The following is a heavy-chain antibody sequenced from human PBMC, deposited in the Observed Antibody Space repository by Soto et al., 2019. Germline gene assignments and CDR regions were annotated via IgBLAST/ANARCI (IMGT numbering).Heavy chain of an antibody. Sequence: SETLSLTCTVSGGSISSGDYYWSWIRQPPGKGLEWIGYIYYSGSTYYNPSLKSRVTISVDTSKNQFSLKLSSVTAADTAVYYCARVGRGRYCSGGSCPPMWFDPWGQGTLVTVSS. V-gene: IGHV4-30-4*01. CDR3: ARVGRGRYCSGGSCPPMWFDP. D-gene: IGHD2-15*01. CDR1: GGSISSGDYY. CDR2: IYYSGST. J-gene: IGHJ5*02.